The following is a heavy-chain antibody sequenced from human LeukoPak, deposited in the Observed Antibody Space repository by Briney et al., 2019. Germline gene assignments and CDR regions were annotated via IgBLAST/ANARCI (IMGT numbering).Heavy chain of an antibody. CDR1: GYTFTNYY. Sequence: ASVKVSCTASGYTFTNYYMHWVRQAPGQGLEYMGVINPSGGSTSYAQKFQGRVTMTRDTSTSTVYMELSSLSSEDTAVYYCARGEAVGPLLQHWGQGTQVTVSS. J-gene: IGHJ1*01. CDR3: ARGEAVGPLLQH. V-gene: IGHV1-46*01. CDR2: INPSGGST. D-gene: IGHD6-13*01.